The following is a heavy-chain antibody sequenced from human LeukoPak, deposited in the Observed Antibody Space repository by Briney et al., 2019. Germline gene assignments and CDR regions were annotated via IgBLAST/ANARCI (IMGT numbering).Heavy chain of an antibody. D-gene: IGHD3-3*01. CDR3: ARAARTLFGVFIIAAFDI. Sequence: SVKVSCKASGGTFSGYTISWVRQAPGQGLEWMGGIIPNFGATNYAQKFQGSVTITADTSTSTAYMELGSLRSEDAAVYYCARAARTLFGVFIIAAFDIWGQGTMVTVSS. CDR2: IIPNFGAT. V-gene: IGHV1-69*06. CDR1: GGTFSGYT. J-gene: IGHJ3*02.